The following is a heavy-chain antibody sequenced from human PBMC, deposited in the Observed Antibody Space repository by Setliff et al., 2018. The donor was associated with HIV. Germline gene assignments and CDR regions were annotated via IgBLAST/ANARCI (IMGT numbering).Heavy chain of an antibody. Sequence: ASVKVSCKASGYTFTSYHMYWVRQAPGQGLEWMGSINPSGGSTSYAQRFQGRVTMTRDTSTSTVYMELSSLRSEDTAVYYCARGSDASGYYPIYYYYGMDVWGQGTTVTVSS. CDR2: INPSGGST. V-gene: IGHV1-46*01. J-gene: IGHJ6*02. CDR1: GYTFTSYH. CDR3: ARGSDASGYYPIYYYYGMDV. D-gene: IGHD3-22*01.